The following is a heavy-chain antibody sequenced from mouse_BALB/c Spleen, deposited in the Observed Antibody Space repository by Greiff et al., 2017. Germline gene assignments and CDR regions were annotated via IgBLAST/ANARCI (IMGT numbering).Heavy chain of an antibody. CDR2: IDPANGNT. Sequence: VQLKESGAELVKPGASVKLSCTASGFNIKDTYMHWVKQRPEQGLEWIGRIDPANGNTKYDPKFQGKATITADTSSNTAYLQLSSLTSEDTAVYYCARQLGLRPHYFDYWGQGTTLTVSS. CDR3: ARQLGLRPHYFDY. D-gene: IGHD3-1*01. J-gene: IGHJ2*01. V-gene: IGHV14-3*02. CDR1: GFNIKDTY.